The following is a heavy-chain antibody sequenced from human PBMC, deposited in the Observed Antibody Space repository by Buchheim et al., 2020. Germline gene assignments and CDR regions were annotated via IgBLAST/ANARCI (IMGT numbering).Heavy chain of an antibody. V-gene: IGHV4-34*01. CDR2: INHSGST. D-gene: IGHD6-19*01. Sequence: QVQLQQWGAGLLKPSETLSLTCAVYGGSFSGYYWSWIRQPPGKGLEWIGEINHSGSTNYNPSLKSRATISVDPSKNQFSLTLSSVTAADTAVYYCARGSGWYSNGGFDPWGQGTL. J-gene: IGHJ5*02. CDR1: GGSFSGYY. CDR3: ARGSGWYSNGGFDP.